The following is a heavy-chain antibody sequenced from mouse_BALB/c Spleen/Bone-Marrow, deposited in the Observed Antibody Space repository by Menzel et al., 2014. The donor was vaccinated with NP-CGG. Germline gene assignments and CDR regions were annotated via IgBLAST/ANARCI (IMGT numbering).Heavy chain of an antibody. Sequence: EVHLVESGGGLVQPGGSRKLSCVASGFTFSSFGMHWVRQAPEKGLEWVAYISSGSSTIFYADTVKGRFTVSRDNPKNTLFLQMTSLRSEDTAMCYCTRGGNWDDFDYWGQGTTLTVSS. J-gene: IGHJ2*01. CDR1: GFTFSSFG. D-gene: IGHD4-1*01. CDR2: ISSGSSTI. CDR3: TRGGNWDDFDY. V-gene: IGHV5-17*02.